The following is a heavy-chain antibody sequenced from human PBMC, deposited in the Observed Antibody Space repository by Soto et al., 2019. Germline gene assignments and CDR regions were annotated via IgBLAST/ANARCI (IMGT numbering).Heavy chain of an antibody. Sequence: SETLSLTCTVYGGSFSSFYWSWIRQSPGKGLEWIGEIHHSGTTNYNPSLKSRVTISVDKSKNQFSLKLSSVTAADTAVYYCARVPDRWGQGTLVTVSS. V-gene: IGHV4-34*01. J-gene: IGHJ5*02. CDR2: IHHSGTT. D-gene: IGHD2-2*01. CDR1: GGSFSSFY. CDR3: ARVPDR.